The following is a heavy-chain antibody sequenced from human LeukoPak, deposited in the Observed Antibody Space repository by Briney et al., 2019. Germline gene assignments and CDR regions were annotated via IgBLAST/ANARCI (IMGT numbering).Heavy chain of an antibody. J-gene: IGHJ3*02. CDR1: GGTFSSYA. D-gene: IGHD5-18*01. CDR3: AGYVDTATPNAFDI. Sequence: SVTVSCKASGGTFSSYAISWVRQAPGQGLEWMGGIIPIFGTANNAQKFQGRVTITTDESTSTAYMELSSLRSEDTAVYYCAGYVDTATPNAFDIWGQGTMVTVSS. CDR2: IIPIFGTA. V-gene: IGHV1-69*05.